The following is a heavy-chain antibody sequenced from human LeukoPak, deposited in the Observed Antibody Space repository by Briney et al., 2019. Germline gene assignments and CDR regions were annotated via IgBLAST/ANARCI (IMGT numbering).Heavy chain of an antibody. D-gene: IGHD3-22*01. J-gene: IGHJ5*02. Sequence: GGSLRLSCAASGFTFSSYSMNWVRQAPGKGLEWVSSISSSSSYIYYADSVKGRFTISRDNAKNSLYLQMNSLRAEDTAVYYCASDSSGYYWFDPWGQGTLVTVSS. V-gene: IGHV3-21*01. CDR2: ISSSSSYI. CDR3: ASDSSGYYWFDP. CDR1: GFTFSSYS.